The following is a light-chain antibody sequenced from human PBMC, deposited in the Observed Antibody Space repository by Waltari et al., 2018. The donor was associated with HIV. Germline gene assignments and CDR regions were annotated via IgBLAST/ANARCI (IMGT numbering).Light chain of an antibody. Sequence: QSALTQPRSVSGSPGQSVTISCTGTSSDVGGSNYVSWYQQHPVKANKLMSYDVSKRHSGVPDSFSGSKSGNTASLTISGLQAEDEADYYSCSYAGSYIWVFGGGTKLTVL. CDR3: CSYAGSYIWV. V-gene: IGLV2-11*01. CDR2: DVS. CDR1: SSDVGGSNY. J-gene: IGLJ3*02.